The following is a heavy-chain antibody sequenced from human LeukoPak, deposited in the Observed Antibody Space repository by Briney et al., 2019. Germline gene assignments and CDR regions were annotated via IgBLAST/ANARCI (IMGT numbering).Heavy chain of an antibody. CDR2: ISSSGSTI. Sequence: GGSLRLSCAASGFTFSSYEMNWVRQAPGKGLEWVSYISSSGSTIYYADSVKGRFTISRDNAKNSLYLQMNSLRAEDTAVYYCARDGRRTYYYGSGSYFIYWGQGTLVTVSS. CDR3: ARDGRRTYYYGSGSYFIY. D-gene: IGHD3-10*01. CDR1: GFTFSSYE. V-gene: IGHV3-48*03. J-gene: IGHJ4*02.